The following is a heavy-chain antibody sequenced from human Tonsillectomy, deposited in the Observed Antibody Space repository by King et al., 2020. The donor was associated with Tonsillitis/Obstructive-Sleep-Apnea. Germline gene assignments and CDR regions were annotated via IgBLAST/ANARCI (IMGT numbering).Heavy chain of an antibody. CDR3: ARERHAGNWFDP. CDR1: GYTFTSYY. D-gene: IGHD1-14*01. Sequence: VQLVESGAEVKKPGASVKVSCKASGYTFTSYYMHWVRQSPGQGLECMGIINPSGGSTSYAQKFQGIGTMTRDTATSTVYMELSSLRSEDTAVYYCARERHAGNWFDPWGQGTLVTVSS. CDR2: INPSGGST. V-gene: IGHV1-46*01. J-gene: IGHJ5*02.